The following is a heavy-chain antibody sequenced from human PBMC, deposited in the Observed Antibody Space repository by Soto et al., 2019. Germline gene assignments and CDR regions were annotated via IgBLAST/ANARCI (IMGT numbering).Heavy chain of an antibody. Sequence: EVQLLESGGGLVQPGGSLRLSCAASGFTFSSYAMSWVRQAPGKGLEWVSVISGSGDSTYYADSVKGRFTISRDNSKNTLYLQMHSLRDEDTAVYYCARRTSGWYLDYWGQGTLVTVSS. J-gene: IGHJ4*02. CDR2: ISGSGDST. CDR1: GFTFSSYA. V-gene: IGHV3-23*01. D-gene: IGHD6-19*01. CDR3: ARRTSGWYLDY.